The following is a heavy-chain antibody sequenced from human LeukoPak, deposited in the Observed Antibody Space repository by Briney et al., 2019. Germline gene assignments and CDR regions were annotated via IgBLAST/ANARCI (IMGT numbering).Heavy chain of an antibody. CDR1: GGSITTYN. CDR3: AREGDYYGSGGGIFDY. CDR2: IYTSGNT. J-gene: IGHJ4*02. D-gene: IGHD3-10*01. Sequence: SETLSLTCSVSGGSITTYNWSWIRQPAGKGLEWIGRIYTSGNTNYNPSLKSRVTMSVDTSKNQFSLKLSSVTAADTAVYYCAREGDYYGSGGGIFDYWGQGTLVTVSS. V-gene: IGHV4-4*07.